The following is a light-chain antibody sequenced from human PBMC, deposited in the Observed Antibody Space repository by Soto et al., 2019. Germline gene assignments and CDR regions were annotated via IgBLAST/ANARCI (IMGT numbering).Light chain of an antibody. Sequence: IQLTQSPSSLSASVGDRVTITCRASPAIASFLAWYQQKPGTAPKLLIYGASTLQSGVPSRFSGRRSWTDYTLTIASLQPEDFANYYCQQLNGSPWTFGQGTKVEIK. CDR2: GAS. CDR1: PAIASF. CDR3: QQLNGSPWT. V-gene: IGKV1-9*01. J-gene: IGKJ1*01.